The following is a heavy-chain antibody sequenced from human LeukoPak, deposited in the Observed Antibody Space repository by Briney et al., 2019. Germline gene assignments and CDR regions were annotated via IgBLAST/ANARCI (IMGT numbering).Heavy chain of an antibody. J-gene: IGHJ3*02. Sequence: VASVTVSCKASGYTFTNYGISWVRQAPGQGLEWMGWISVYNGNTNYAQRLQGRVTMTADTSTSTAYMELRSLRSDDTAVYYCARPRRCSSTTCTDAFDIWGQGTMVTVSS. V-gene: IGHV1-18*01. CDR2: ISVYNGNT. CDR3: ARPRRCSSTTCTDAFDI. D-gene: IGHD2-2*01. CDR1: GYTFTNYG.